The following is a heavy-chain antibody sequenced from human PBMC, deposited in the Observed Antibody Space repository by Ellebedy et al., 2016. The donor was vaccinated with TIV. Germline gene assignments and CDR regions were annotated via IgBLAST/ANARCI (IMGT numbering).Heavy chain of an antibody. J-gene: IGHJ5*02. Sequence: SETLSLXXTVSGGSISSYYWSWIRQPPGKGLEWIGYIYYSGSTNYNPSLKSRVTISVDTSKNQFSLKLSSVTAADTAVYYCARGSGGPQGNWFDPWGQGTLVTVSS. CDR2: IYYSGST. CDR1: GGSISSYY. CDR3: ARGSGGPQGNWFDP. D-gene: IGHD3-10*01. V-gene: IGHV4-59*12.